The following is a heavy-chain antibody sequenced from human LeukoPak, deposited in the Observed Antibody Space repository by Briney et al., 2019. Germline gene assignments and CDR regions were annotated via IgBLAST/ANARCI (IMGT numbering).Heavy chain of an antibody. CDR1: GYTFTSYD. CDR2: MNPNSGNT. D-gene: IGHD6-19*01. Sequence: ASVKVSCKASGYTFTSYDINWVRQATGQGLEWMGWMNPNSGNTGYAQKFQGRVIMTRNTSISTAYMELSSLRSEDTAVYYCARVVAVAGLGYYYYYMDVWGKGTTVTISS. CDR3: ARVVAVAGLGYYYYYMDV. V-gene: IGHV1-8*01. J-gene: IGHJ6*03.